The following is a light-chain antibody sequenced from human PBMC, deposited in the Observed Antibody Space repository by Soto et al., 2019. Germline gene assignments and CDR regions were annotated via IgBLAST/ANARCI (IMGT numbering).Light chain of an antibody. Sequence: IEMTPPPATLSVSPGERATLSCRASHSVRSDLAWYQQKPGQCPRLLIFDASARATGIPARFSGSGSGTEFTLTISSLQSEDFAVYYCQQYNNWPPRTFGQGTKVDI. CDR3: QQYNNWPPRT. V-gene: IGKV3-15*01. J-gene: IGKJ1*01. CDR2: DAS. CDR1: HSVRSD.